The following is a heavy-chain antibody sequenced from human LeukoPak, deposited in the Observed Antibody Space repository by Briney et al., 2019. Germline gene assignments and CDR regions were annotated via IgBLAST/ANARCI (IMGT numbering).Heavy chain of an antibody. D-gene: IGHD3-9*01. J-gene: IGHJ6*04. CDR1: GGTFSSYA. Sequence: SVKVSCKASGGTFSSYAISWVRQAPGQGLGWMGGIIPIFGTANYAQKFQGRVTITADKSTSTAYMELSSLRSEDTAVYCCARDQADILAGYYTPPEYYYYGMDVWGKGTTVTVSS. V-gene: IGHV1-69*06. CDR2: IIPIFGTA. CDR3: ARDQADILAGYYTPPEYYYYGMDV.